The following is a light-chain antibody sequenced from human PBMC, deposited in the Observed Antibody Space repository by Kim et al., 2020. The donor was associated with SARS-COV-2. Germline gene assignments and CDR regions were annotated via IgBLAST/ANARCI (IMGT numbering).Light chain of an antibody. CDR3: LLYYGGAQLNWV. CDR1: TAAVPSGYV. J-gene: IGLJ3*02. CDR2: STS. V-gene: IGLV7-43*01. Sequence: TVTLACGSSTAAVPSGYVPNWFQHKPRNPPRSLIYSTSNKYSWTPARFSGSLLGGKAALTLSGVQPEDEAEYYCLLYYGGAQLNWVFGGGTQLTVL.